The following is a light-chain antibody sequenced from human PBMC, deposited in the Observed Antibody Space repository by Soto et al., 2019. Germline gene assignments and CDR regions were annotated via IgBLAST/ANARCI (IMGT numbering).Light chain of an antibody. V-gene: IGKV1-5*03. CDR2: KTS. CDR3: QQYKSFSLT. Sequence: DIQMTQSPSTLSASVGDRVTITCRASQSISNWLAWYQQKPGKAPKLLIYKTSNLDSGVPSRFSGSGSGTEFSLTISSLQPDDFATYYCQQYKSFSLTFGGGTKVDTK. CDR1: QSISNW. J-gene: IGKJ4*01.